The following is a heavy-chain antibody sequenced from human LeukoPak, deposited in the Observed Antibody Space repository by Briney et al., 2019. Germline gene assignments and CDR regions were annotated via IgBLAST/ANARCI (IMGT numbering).Heavy chain of an antibody. CDR3: ARVERYCSGTSCYSQDYFDY. D-gene: IGHD2-2*01. Sequence: PGGSLRLSCAASGFTFSAYWMSWVRQAPGKGLEWVANMKQDGSEKYYVDSVKGRFTISRDNAKNSLYLQMNSLRAEDTAVYYCARVERYCSGTSCYSQDYFDYWGQGTLVTVSS. CDR2: MKQDGSEK. CDR1: GFTFSAYW. J-gene: IGHJ4*02. V-gene: IGHV3-7*02.